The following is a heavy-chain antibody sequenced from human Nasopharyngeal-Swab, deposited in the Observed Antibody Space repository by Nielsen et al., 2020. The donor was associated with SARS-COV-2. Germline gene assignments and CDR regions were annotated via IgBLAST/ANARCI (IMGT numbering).Heavy chain of an antibody. CDR2: INSDGSRT. CDR1: GFTFSSYW. D-gene: IGHD5-24*01. CDR3: TKADGYSSAFDY. Sequence: GESLKISCAASGFTFSSYWMHWVRQAPGKGLVWVSRINSDGSRTSYADSVKGRFNISRDNAKNTLCLQMNSLRTDDTALYYCTKADGYSSAFDYWGQGTLVTVSS. J-gene: IGHJ4*02. V-gene: IGHV3-74*01.